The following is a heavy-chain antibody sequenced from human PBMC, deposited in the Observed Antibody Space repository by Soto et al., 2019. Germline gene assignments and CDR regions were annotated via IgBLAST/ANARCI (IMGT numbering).Heavy chain of an antibody. J-gene: IGHJ4*02. D-gene: IGHD1-26*01. CDR1: GGSVSSGSYY. CDR2: IYYSGST. Sequence: SETLSLTCTVSGGSVSSGSYYWSWIRQPPGKGLEWIGYIYYSGSTNYNPSLKSRVTISVDTSKNQFSLKLSSVTAADTAMYYCARSIVGVYYLDYWGQGTPVTVSS. V-gene: IGHV4-61*01. CDR3: ARSIVGVYYLDY.